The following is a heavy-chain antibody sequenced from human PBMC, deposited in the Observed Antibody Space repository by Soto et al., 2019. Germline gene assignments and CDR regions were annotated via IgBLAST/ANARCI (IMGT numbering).Heavy chain of an antibody. V-gene: IGHV4-59*01. J-gene: IGHJ4*02. CDR3: ARGATGTTGY. CDR2: IYYSGST. D-gene: IGHD1-7*01. Sequence: SETLSLTCPVSCGSISSSYWSWIRQPPGKGLEWIGYIYYSGSTNYNPSLKSRVTISVDTSKNQFSLKLSSVTAADTAVYYCARGATGTTGYWGQGTLVTV. CDR1: CGSISSSY.